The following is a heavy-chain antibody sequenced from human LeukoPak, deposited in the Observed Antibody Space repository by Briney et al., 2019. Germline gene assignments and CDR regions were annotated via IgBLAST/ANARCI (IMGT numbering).Heavy chain of an antibody. J-gene: IGHJ4*02. CDR2: IYHSGST. V-gene: IGHV4-30-2*01. CDR3: ARVRDGYNFGFDY. CDR1: GGSISSGGYS. Sequence: SSETLSLTCAVSGGSISSGGYSWSWIRQPPGKGLEWVGYIYHSGSTYYNPSLKSRVTISVDRSKNQFSLKLSSVTAADTAVYYCARVRDGYNFGFDYWGQGTLVTVSS. D-gene: IGHD5-12*01.